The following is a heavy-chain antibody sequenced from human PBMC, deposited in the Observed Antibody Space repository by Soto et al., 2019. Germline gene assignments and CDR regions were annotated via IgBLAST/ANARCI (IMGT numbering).Heavy chain of an antibody. CDR1: GGSIISDY. J-gene: IGHJ4*02. D-gene: IGHD1-26*01. CDR3: ARVLSGSSLFDY. Sequence: SETLSLTCTVSGGSIISDYWSWIRQPPGKGLEWIGYISYSGSTNYNPSPKSLVTISVDTSKNQFSLNLSSVTAADTAVYYCARVLSGSSLFDYWGQGTLVTVSS. V-gene: IGHV4-59*01. CDR2: ISYSGST.